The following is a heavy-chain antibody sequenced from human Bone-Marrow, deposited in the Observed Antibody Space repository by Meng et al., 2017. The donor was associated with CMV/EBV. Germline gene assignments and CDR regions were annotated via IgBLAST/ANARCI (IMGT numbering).Heavy chain of an antibody. CDR1: GFTFTCYL. J-gene: IGHJ4*02. D-gene: IGHD3-3*01. CDR3: AREEGDF. CDR2: IKQDGSEA. Sequence: GGSLRLSCVASGFTFTCYLMSWVRQAPGKGLEWVANIKQDGSEAYYEDSVKGRFTISRDNTKNSLYLQMNSLRVEDTAVYYCAREEGDFWGQGTLVTVSS. V-gene: IGHV3-7*01.